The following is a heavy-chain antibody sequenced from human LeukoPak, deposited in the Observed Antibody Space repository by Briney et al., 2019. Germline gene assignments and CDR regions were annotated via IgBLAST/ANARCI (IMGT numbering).Heavy chain of an antibody. Sequence: ASVKVSCKTSGYKFNVYDILWVRQAPGHGLDYVGWISTYTGRANYAQKFQGRVSIITDTSTSTAYLELTNLTSGDTGLYYCARADGTNSGTNAFDVWGLGTMVTVAS. CDR3: ARADGTNSGTNAFDV. CDR1: GYKFNVYD. J-gene: IGHJ3*01. CDR2: ISTYTGRA. V-gene: IGHV1-18*01. D-gene: IGHD4-23*01.